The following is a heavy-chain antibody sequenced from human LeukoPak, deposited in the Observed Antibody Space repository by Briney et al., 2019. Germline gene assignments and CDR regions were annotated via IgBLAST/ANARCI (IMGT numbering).Heavy chain of an antibody. J-gene: IGHJ4*02. D-gene: IGHD5-18*01. CDR3: ARDPGYSSPRGDY. CDR2: INPNSGGT. Sequence: VSVRVSCKASGYTFTDYFMHWVRQAPGQGLEWMGWINPNSGGTHYAQKFQGRVTITRDTSISTAYMELSRLRSDDTAVYYCARDPGYSSPRGDYWGQGTQVTVS. V-gene: IGHV1-2*02. CDR1: GYTFTDYF.